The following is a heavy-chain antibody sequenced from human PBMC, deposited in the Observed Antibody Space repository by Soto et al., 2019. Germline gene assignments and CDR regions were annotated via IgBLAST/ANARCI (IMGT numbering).Heavy chain of an antibody. J-gene: IGHJ4*02. Sequence: SETLSLTCTVSGGSISSGGYYWSWIRQHPGKGLEWIGYIYYSGSTYYNPSLKSRVTISVDTSKNQFSLKLSSVTAADTAVYYCASRIAGKRTHYFDYWGQGTLVTVSS. V-gene: IGHV4-31*03. CDR2: IYYSGST. CDR3: ASRIAGKRTHYFDY. D-gene: IGHD1-26*01. CDR1: GGSISSGGYY.